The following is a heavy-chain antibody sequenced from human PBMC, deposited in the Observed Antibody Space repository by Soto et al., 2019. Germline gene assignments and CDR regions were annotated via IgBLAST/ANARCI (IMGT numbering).Heavy chain of an antibody. CDR1: GGTFSSYT. D-gene: IGHD1-20*01. V-gene: IGHV1-69*02. Sequence: SVKVSCKASGGTFSSYTISWVRQAPGQGLEWMGRIIPILGIANYAQKFQGRVTITADKSTSTAYMELSSLRSEDTAVYYCARSFITGTTYPDYWGQGTLVTVSS. CDR2: IIPILGIA. J-gene: IGHJ4*02. CDR3: ARSFITGTTYPDY.